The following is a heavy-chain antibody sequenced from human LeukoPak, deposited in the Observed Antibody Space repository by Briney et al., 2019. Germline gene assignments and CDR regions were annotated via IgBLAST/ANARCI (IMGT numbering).Heavy chain of an antibody. J-gene: IGHJ4*02. CDR3: ARAPQYIAARRYYFDY. Sequence: ASVKVSCKASGYTFTSYGISWVRQAPGQGLEWMGWISAYNGNTNYAQKLQGRVTMTTDASTSTAYMELRSLRSDDTAVYYCARAPQYIAARRYYFDYWGQGTLVTVSS. CDR2: ISAYNGNT. D-gene: IGHD6-6*01. CDR1: GYTFTSYG. V-gene: IGHV1-18*01.